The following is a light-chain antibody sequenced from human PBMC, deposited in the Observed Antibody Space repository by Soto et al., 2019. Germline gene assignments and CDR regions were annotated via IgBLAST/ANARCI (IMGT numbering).Light chain of an antibody. CDR1: QSVSSSY. CDR3: QQRNDWRRGT. Sequence: EIVLTQSPGTLSLSPGERATLSCTAIQSVSSSYLAWYQQKPGHAPRLLINGASSRATGVPVRFSGSGSGTDFTLTISSLEPEDFAVYYCQQRNDWRRGTFGQGTRLEIK. CDR2: GAS. V-gene: IGKV3D-20*02. J-gene: IGKJ5*01.